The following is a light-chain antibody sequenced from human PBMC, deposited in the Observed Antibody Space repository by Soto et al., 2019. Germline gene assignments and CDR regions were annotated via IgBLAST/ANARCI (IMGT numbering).Light chain of an antibody. V-gene: IGKV3-15*01. J-gene: IGKJ4*01. CDR1: QTVSNK. Sequence: EIGMSQSPGTLSVSPGERATLFCRASQTVSNKLAWYQQKPGQAPRLIIYGASTRATGIPARFSGSGSGTEFTLTISSLQSEDFAVYYCQQYNSWPLTFGGGTKVDIK. CDR3: QQYNSWPLT. CDR2: GAS.